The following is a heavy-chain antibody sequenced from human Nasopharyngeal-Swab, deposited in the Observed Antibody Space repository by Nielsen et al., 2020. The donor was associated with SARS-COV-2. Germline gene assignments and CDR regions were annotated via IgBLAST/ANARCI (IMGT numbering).Heavy chain of an antibody. CDR2: INDYEDRL. CDR1: GLTFSLYA. Sequence: GESPKIPRSASGLTFSLYAMHWVRQAPGKGLEYVSTINDYEDRLYYADSVKGRFTIYRDNSKNTLYLQMNSLRGEDTGVYYCTRDIGGKYGYWGQGNLVTVSS. J-gene: IGHJ4*02. V-gene: IGHV3-64*04. CDR3: TRDIGGKYGY. D-gene: IGHD4-23*01.